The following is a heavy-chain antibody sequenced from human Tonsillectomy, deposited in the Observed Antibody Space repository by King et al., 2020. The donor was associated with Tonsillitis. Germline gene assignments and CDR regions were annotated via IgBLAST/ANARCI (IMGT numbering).Heavy chain of an antibody. Sequence: VQLVESGGGLVKPGGSLRLSCAASGFTFSSYSMNWVRQAPGKGLEWVSSIISISSYIYYADSVKGRFTISRDNAKNSLYLQMNSLRAEDTAVYYCARDSPVSSRTWGQGTLVTVSS. J-gene: IGHJ5*02. D-gene: IGHD4-11*01. CDR3: ARDSPVSSRT. CDR1: GFTFSSYS. CDR2: IISISSYI. V-gene: IGHV3-21*01.